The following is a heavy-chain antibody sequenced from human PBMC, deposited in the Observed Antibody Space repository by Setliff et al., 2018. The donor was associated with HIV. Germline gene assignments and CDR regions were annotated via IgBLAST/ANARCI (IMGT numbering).Heavy chain of an antibody. J-gene: IGHJ5*02. Sequence: PSETLSLTCTVSGASISSCYWSWIRQSPGKRLEWIGYIHYSGSTNYNPSLNSRVAILIDTSKNQFSLKLTSVTAADPAVYYCVGGGYSSPNWFDPWGQGTLVTVSS. V-gene: IGHV4-59*01. CDR2: IHYSGST. D-gene: IGHD6-13*01. CDR1: GASISSCY. CDR3: VGGGYSSPNWFDP.